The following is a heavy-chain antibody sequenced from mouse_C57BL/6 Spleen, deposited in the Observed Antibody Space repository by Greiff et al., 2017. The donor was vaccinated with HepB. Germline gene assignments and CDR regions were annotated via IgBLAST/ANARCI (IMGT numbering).Heavy chain of an antibody. CDR3: ARSITTVVSTGFDY. D-gene: IGHD1-1*01. J-gene: IGHJ2*01. Sequence: QVQLQQPGAELVMPGASVKLSCKASGYTFTSYWMHWVKQRPGQGLEWIGEIDPSDSYTNYNQKFKGKFTLTVDKSSSTAYMQLSSLTSEDSGFYYCARSITTVVSTGFDYGGQGTTLTVSS. CDR1: GYTFTSYW. CDR2: IDPSDSYT. V-gene: IGHV1-69*01.